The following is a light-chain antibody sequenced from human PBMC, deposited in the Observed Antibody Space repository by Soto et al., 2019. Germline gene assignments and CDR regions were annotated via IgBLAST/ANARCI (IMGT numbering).Light chain of an antibody. V-gene: IGLV1-51*01. Sequence: QSVLTQPPSVSAAPGQKVTISCSGSSSNIGNNYVSWYQQLPGTAPKVLIYDNNKRPSGIPDRFSGSKSGTSATLGIAGLQTGDEADYYCATWDSSLSGVVFGGGTKVTVL. CDR1: SSNIGNNY. J-gene: IGLJ2*01. CDR3: ATWDSSLSGVV. CDR2: DNN.